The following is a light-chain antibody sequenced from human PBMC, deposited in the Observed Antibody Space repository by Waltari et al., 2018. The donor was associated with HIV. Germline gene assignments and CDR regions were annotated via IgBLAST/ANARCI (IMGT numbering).Light chain of an antibody. CDR2: EVT. Sequence: QSALTQPAPVSGSPGQSTTLSGPCRRNQIGSLNDFSCYQPHPGKAPKVLIYEVTNRPSGVSDRFSGSKSGNTASLVISGLQTDDEADYYCSSYTSSTTVIFGGGTKLTVL. CDR1: RNQIGSLND. V-gene: IGLV2-14*01. CDR3: SSYTSSTTVI. J-gene: IGLJ2*01.